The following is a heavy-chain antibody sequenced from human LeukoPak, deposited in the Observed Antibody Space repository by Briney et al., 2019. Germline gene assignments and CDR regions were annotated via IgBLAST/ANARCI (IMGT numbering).Heavy chain of an antibody. CDR1: GASLSISY. D-gene: IGHD1-26*01. J-gene: IGHJ4*02. CDR3: ARTNATGATYFDY. Sequence: PSETLSLTCPISGASLSISYWSWIRQPAGKGLEWIGRIYPNGATHYNPSLKGRVTISSDSSKSQYSLNLHSVTAADTAVYFCARTNATGATYFDYWGQGTLVTVSS. CDR2: IYPNGAT. V-gene: IGHV4-4*07.